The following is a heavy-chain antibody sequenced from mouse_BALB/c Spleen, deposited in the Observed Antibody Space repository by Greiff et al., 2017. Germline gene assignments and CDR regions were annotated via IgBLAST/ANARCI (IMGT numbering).Heavy chain of an antibody. CDR1: GFSLTSYG. J-gene: IGHJ2*01. CDR3: ARDTIFDY. Sequence: QVQLQQSGPGLVQPSQSLSITCTVSGFSLTSYGVHWVRQSPGKGLEWLGMIWGDGSTDYNSALKSRLSISKDNSKSQVFLKMNSLQTDDTARYYCARDTIFDYWGQGTTLTVSS. CDR2: IWGDGST. V-gene: IGHV2-4-1*01. D-gene: IGHD1-1*02.